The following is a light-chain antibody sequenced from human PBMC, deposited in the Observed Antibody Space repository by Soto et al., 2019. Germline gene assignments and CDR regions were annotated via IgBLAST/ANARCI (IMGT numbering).Light chain of an antibody. CDR3: GTWDSSLNGVV. CDR2: DNN. Sequence: QSVLTQPPSVSAAPGQTVTISCSGSSSNIENNYVSSYQQLPGTAPKLLIYDNNKRPSEIPHRFSGSKSGTSATLSITGLHTGDEADYHCGTWDSSLNGVVFGGGTKLTVL. J-gene: IGLJ2*01. CDR1: SSNIENNY. V-gene: IGLV1-51*01.